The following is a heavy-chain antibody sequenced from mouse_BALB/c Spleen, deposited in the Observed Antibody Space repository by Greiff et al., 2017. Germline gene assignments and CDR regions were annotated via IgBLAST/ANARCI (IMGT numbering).Heavy chain of an antibody. J-gene: IGHJ2*01. CDR2: INPSSGYT. CDR1: GYTFTSYT. V-gene: IGHV1-4*01. D-gene: IGHD4-1*01. Sequence: VQLVESGAELARPGASVQMSCKASGYTFTSYTMHWVKQRPGQGLEWIGYINPSSGYTNYNQKFKDKATLTADKSSSTAYMQLSSLTSEDSAVYYCAKLGLYFDYWGQGTTLTVSS. CDR3: AKLGLYFDY.